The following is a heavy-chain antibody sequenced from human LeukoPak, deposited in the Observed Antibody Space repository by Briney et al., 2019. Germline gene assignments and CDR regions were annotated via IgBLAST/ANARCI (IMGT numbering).Heavy chain of an antibody. Sequence: KPSETLSLTCAVYGGSFSGYYWSWIRQPPGKGLEWIGEINHSGSTNYNPSLKSRVTISVDTSKNQFSLKLSSVTAADTAVYYCARGGPGYCSSTSCYAGSSFYWGQGTLVTVSS. CDR1: GGSFSGYY. V-gene: IGHV4-34*01. CDR3: ARGGPGYCSSTSCYAGSSFY. D-gene: IGHD2-2*01. CDR2: INHSGST. J-gene: IGHJ4*02.